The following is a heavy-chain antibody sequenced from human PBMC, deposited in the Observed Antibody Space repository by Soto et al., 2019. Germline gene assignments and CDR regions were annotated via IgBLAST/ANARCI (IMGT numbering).Heavy chain of an antibody. Sequence: GGSLRLSCAAFGFTFSNYWMNWVHQAPGKGLEWVANINEHGSERSYVDSVEGRFTVSRDNVKNSVYLQMNSLRIDDTAVYYCVKGISTPGIDIWGQGTLVTVSS. CDR2: INEHGSER. CDR1: GFTFSNYW. CDR3: VKGISTPGIDI. D-gene: IGHD2-15*01. V-gene: IGHV3-7*03. J-gene: IGHJ4*02.